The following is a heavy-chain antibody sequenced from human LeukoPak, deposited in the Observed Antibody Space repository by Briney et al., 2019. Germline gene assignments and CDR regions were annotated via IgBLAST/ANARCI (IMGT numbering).Heavy chain of an antibody. CDR2: MNPNSGNT. Sequence: APVKVSCKASGYTFTSYDINWVRQATGQGLEWMGWMNPNSGNTGYAQKFQGRVTITRNTSISTAYMELSSLRSEDTAVYYCARGQHCGGDCYPPHYYYYYYMDVWGKGTTVTVSS. J-gene: IGHJ6*03. V-gene: IGHV1-8*03. D-gene: IGHD2-21*01. CDR3: ARGQHCGGDCYPPHYYYYYYMDV. CDR1: GYTFTSYD.